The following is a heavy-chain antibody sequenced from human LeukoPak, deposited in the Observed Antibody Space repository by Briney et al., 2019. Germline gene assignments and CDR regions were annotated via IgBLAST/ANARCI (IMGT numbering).Heavy chain of an antibody. J-gene: IGHJ4*02. CDR3: ARGAYCSSTSCYLGRLTWY. CDR2: IYTSGST. D-gene: IGHD2-2*01. CDR1: GGSFSGYY. V-gene: IGHV4-59*10. Sequence: SETLSLTCAVYGGSFSGYYWSWIRQPAGKGLGWIGRIYTSGSTNYNPSLKSRVTISVDTSKNQFSLKLSSVTAADTAVYYCARGAYCSSTSCYLGRLTWYWGQGTLVTVSS.